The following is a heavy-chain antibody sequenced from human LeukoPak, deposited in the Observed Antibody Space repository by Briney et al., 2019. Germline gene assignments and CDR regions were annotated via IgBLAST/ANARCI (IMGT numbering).Heavy chain of an antibody. V-gene: IGHV4-59*02. Sequence: SETLSLTCSVSGNSVSSDFWSWLRQSPGKGLEWIAFMYDRGSTYYNPSLKSRVTISIDTSKNQFSLQLRSVTAADTAVYYCARSVNWNAAWFDPWGQGTQVTVSS. CDR2: MYDRGST. CDR1: GNSVSSDF. CDR3: ARSVNWNAAWFDP. J-gene: IGHJ5*02. D-gene: IGHD4-17*01.